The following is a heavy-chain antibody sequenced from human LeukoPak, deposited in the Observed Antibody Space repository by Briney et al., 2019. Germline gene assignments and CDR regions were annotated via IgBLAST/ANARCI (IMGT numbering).Heavy chain of an antibody. J-gene: IGHJ3*02. CDR3: ARFYCGGACYWDAFDI. D-gene: IGHD2-21*02. Sequence: GGSLRLSCAASGFTFSSYWMTWVRQAPGKGLEWVANIKKDGSEKYYVDSVRGRFTISRDNAKTSLYLQMNSLRAEDTAVYYCARFYCGGACYWDAFDIWGQGTMVIVSS. V-gene: IGHV3-7*01. CDR1: GFTFSSYW. CDR2: IKKDGSEK.